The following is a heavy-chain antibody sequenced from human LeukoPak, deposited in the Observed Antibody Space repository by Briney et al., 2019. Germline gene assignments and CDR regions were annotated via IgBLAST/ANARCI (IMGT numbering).Heavy chain of an antibody. V-gene: IGHV4-61*08. D-gene: IGHD1-7*01. Sequence: PSETLSLTCTVSGGSISSGGYYWSWIRQHPGKGLEWIGYIYYSGSTYYNPSLKSRVTISIDTSKNQFSLKLNSVTATDTAMYYCARNFASSRSPVWGQGTLVTVSS. J-gene: IGHJ4*02. CDR3: ARNFASSRSPV. CDR2: IYYSGST. CDR1: GGSISSGGYY.